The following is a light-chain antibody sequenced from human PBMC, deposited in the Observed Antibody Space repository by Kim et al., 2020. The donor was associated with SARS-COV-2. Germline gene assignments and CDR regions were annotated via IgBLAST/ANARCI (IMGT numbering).Light chain of an antibody. J-gene: IGKJ2*01. CDR2: AAS. CDR1: QNINYY. CDR3: QQYHNWPPYT. Sequence: EIVMTQSPATLSVSPGDRVTLSCRASQNINYYLAWYQQTPGQAPRLLIHAASTRATGIPPRFSGSGSGTEFTLTISSLQSEDFAVYYCQQYHNWPPYTFGQGTKLYI. V-gene: IGKV3-15*01.